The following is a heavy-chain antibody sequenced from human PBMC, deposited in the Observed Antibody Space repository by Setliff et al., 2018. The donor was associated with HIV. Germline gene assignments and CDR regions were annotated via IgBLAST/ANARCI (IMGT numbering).Heavy chain of an antibody. D-gene: IGHD1-1*01. J-gene: IGHJ4*02. CDR3: SNWNTTVDADS. CDR2: IHYNDGKV. V-gene: IGHV4-39*01. Sequence: PSETLSLTCNVSGFSFRNSFYNWGWIRQSPGKGLEFIGSIHYNDGKVYYNAALRSRVTISADTSKNQFSLKLNSVTAADTAVYYCSNWNTTVDADSWGQGTLVTVSS. CDR1: GFSFRNSFYN.